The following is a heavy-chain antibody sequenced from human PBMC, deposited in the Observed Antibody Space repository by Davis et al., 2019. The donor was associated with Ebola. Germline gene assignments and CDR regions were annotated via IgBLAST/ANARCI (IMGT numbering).Heavy chain of an antibody. Sequence: ASVKVSCKASGYTFTSYGITWVRQAPGQGLERMGWINPHNGNTNYAQNVQGRVTMTTDNSTSTAYMEVGSLRSDDTAVYYCARAQFPTTSDHWGQGTLVTVAS. CDR3: ARAQFPTTSDH. CDR2: INPHNGNT. CDR1: GYTFTSYG. J-gene: IGHJ4*02. D-gene: IGHD1-1*01. V-gene: IGHV1-18*04.